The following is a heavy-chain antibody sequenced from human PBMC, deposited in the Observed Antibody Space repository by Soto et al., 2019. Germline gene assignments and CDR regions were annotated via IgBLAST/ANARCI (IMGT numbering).Heavy chain of an antibody. CDR1: GFTFSSYA. CDR3: ARDLTAAAGEFDY. D-gene: IGHD6-13*01. CDR2: ISYDGSNK. J-gene: IGHJ4*02. Sequence: QVQLVESGGGVVQPGRSLRLSCAASGFTFSSYAMHWVRQAPGKGLEWVAVISYDGSNKYYADYVKGRFTISRDNSKNTLYLQMNSLRAEDTAVYYCARDLTAAAGEFDYWGQGTLVTVSS. V-gene: IGHV3-30-3*01.